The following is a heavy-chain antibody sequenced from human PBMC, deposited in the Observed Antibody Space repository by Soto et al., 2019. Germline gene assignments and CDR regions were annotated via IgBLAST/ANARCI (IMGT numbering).Heavy chain of an antibody. D-gene: IGHD5-12*01. Sequence: QVQLVESGGGVVQPGRSLRLSCAASGFTFSNYGIYWVRQAPGKGLEWVAHISYDGSNTDYADSVKGRFTISRVDSKNTLFLQMNSLRAEDTALYFCAKSKYSGFVSRRGYYFDYWGQGTLVTVSS. J-gene: IGHJ4*02. CDR2: ISYDGSNT. CDR3: AKSKYSGFVSRRGYYFDY. V-gene: IGHV3-30*18. CDR1: GFTFSNYG.